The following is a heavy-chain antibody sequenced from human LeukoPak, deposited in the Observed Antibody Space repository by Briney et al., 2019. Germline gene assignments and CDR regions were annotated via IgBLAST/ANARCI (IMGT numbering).Heavy chain of an antibody. V-gene: IGHV4-39*07. CDR2: IYYSGST. CDR1: GGSISTSSYY. D-gene: IGHD5-18*01. Sequence: PSETLSLTCTVSGGSISTSSYYWGWIRQPPGKGLECIGNIYYSGSTYYNPSLKSRVTISVDTSKNQFSLKLSSVTAADTAVYYCARTEESGYSYGYFGYYYYMDVWGKGTTVTVSS. J-gene: IGHJ6*03. CDR3: ARTEESGYSYGYFGYYYYMDV.